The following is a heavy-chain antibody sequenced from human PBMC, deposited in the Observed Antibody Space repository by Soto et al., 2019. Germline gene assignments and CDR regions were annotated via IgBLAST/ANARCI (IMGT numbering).Heavy chain of an antibody. CDR2: ISAYNGNT. D-gene: IGHD6-6*01. J-gene: IGHJ4*02. CDR3: ARDLIRVYPGFRYFDY. Sequence: ASVKVSCKASGYTFTSYGISWVRQAPGQGLEWMGWISAYNGNTNYAQKLQGRVTMTRNTSISTAYMELSSLRSEDTAVYYCARDLIRVYPGFRYFDYWGQG. CDR1: GYTFTSYG. V-gene: IGHV1-18*01.